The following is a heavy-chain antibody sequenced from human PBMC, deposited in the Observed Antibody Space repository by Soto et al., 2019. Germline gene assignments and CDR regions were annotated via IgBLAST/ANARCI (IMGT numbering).Heavy chain of an antibody. Sequence: QVQLVQSGAEVKKPGASVKVSCKASGYTFTTYYMHWIRQAPGQGLEWMGIIDPRAESTSHPQKFQGRVTMTRDTSTGTVYMDLRTLRSEDTAVYYCARARYYDSSGYDGFDIWGQGTMVTVSS. CDR1: GYTFTTYY. J-gene: IGHJ3*02. V-gene: IGHV1-46*01. CDR2: IDPRAEST. CDR3: ARARYYDSSGYDGFDI. D-gene: IGHD3-22*01.